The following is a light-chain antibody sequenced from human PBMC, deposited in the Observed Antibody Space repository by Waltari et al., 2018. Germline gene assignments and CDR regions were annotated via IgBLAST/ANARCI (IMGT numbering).Light chain of an antibody. J-gene: IGLJ1*01. CDR3: CSYAGRGTYV. CDR1: SSDVGGYNY. V-gene: IGLV2-23*02. Sequence: QSALTQPASVSGSPGQSITISCTGTSSDVGGYNYVPWYQQHPGKAPKLLICEVIKRPSGVSSRFSGSKSGNTASLTISGLQAEDEADYYCCSYAGRGTYVFGSGTKVTVL. CDR2: EVI.